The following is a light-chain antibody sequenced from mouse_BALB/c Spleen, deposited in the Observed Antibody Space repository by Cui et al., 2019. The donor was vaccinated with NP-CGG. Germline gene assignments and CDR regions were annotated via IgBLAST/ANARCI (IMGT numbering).Light chain of an antibody. J-gene: IGLJ1*01. CDR3: ALWYSNHWV. V-gene: IGLV1*01. Sequence: VVTHASASTTSPGETVTLTCRSSTGAVTTSNYANWVQEKPDHLFTGLIGGTNNRAPGVPARFSGSLIGDKAALTITGAQTEDEAIYFCALWYSNHWVFGGGTKLTVL. CDR1: TGAVTTSNY. CDR2: GTN.